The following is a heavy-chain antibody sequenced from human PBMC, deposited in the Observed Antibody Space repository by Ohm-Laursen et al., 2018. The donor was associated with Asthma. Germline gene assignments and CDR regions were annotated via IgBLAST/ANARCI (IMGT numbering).Heavy chain of an antibody. Sequence: SLRLSCAASGFTFSSYAMHWVRQAPGKGLEWVTVISYDGGNKYYADSVEGRFTISRDNAKNTLYLQMNSLRAEDTAVYYCTRGGHYGSYFDYWGQGTLVTVSS. CDR1: GFTFSSYA. CDR3: TRGGHYGSYFDY. J-gene: IGHJ4*02. CDR2: ISYDGGNK. V-gene: IGHV3-30*04. D-gene: IGHD4-17*01.